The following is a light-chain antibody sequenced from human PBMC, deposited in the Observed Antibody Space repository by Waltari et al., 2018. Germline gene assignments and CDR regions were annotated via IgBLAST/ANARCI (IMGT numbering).Light chain of an antibody. Sequence: QSALTQPPSVSGSPGQSVTISCTGTSSDVGSYNRVPWYQPPPGTAPKLMIYGVGYRPAGVPGRFSGSKSGNTASLTISGLQAEDEADYYCSSYTSSNSVVFGGGTNLTVL. CDR3: SSYTSSNSVV. CDR2: GVG. J-gene: IGLJ2*01. CDR1: SSDVGSYNR. V-gene: IGLV2-18*02.